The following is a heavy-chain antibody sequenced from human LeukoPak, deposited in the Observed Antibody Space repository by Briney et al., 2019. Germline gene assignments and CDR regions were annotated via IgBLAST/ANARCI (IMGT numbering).Heavy chain of an antibody. D-gene: IGHD4-17*01. Sequence: GASVKVSCKASGGTFSSYAISWVRQAPGQGLEWMGGIIPIFGTANYAQKFQGRVTITADKSTSTAYMELSSLRSEDTAVYYCARGPNDYGDYRMGYWGQGTLVTVSS. V-gene: IGHV1-69*06. CDR1: GGTFSSYA. CDR3: ARGPNDYGDYRMGY. CDR2: IIPIFGTA. J-gene: IGHJ4*02.